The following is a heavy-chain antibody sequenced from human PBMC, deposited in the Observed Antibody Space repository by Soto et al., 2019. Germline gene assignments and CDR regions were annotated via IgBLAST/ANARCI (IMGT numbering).Heavy chain of an antibody. Sequence: TSETLSLTCAVSGFSISLDYYWGCIRQPPGRGLEWIGNVHHTGATDYTPSLRTRVTISLDTSKNQFSLKLTSVTAADTAVYYCARNRSGGSYTYWGQGILVTVSS. J-gene: IGHJ4*02. CDR2: VHHTGAT. D-gene: IGHD1-26*01. CDR1: GFSISLDYY. CDR3: ARNRSGGSYTY. V-gene: IGHV4-38-2*01.